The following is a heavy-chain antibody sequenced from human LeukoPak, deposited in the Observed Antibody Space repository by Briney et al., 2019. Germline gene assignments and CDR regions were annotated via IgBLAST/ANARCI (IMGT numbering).Heavy chain of an antibody. CDR1: GGSISSSSYY. Sequence: SETLSLTCTVSGGSISSSSYYWGWIRQPPGKGLEWIGSIYYSGSTYYNPSLKSRVTISVDTSKNQFSLKLSSVTAADTAVYYCATTYGSGSYHNWFDPWGQGTLVTVSS. D-gene: IGHD3-10*01. V-gene: IGHV4-39*01. J-gene: IGHJ5*02. CDR3: ATTYGSGSYHNWFDP. CDR2: IYYSGST.